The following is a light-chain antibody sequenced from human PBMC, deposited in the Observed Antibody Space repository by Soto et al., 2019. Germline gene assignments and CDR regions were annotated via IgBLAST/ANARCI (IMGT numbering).Light chain of an antibody. CDR1: QSVKSF. CDR2: ASS. V-gene: IGKV1-39*01. CDR3: QQSDSFPFT. Sequence: DIQMTQSPSSLSASVGDRVTITCRASQSVKSFLNWYQQKPGKAPKLLVYASSGLQRGVPSRFSGSGSGTDFTLTISSVQPEDFAVYFCQQSDSFPFTFGQGTNLEI. J-gene: IGKJ2*01.